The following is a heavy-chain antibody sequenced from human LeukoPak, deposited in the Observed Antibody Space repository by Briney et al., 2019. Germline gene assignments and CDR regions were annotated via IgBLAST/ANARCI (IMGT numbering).Heavy chain of an antibody. V-gene: IGHV3-21*01. CDR3: ARGGRYFDWLSDFDY. J-gene: IGHJ4*02. CDR2: SSSSNSYK. CDR1: GFTFSSYS. Sequence: GGSLRLSCAASGFTFSSYSMNSVRQAPGKGLEWVSSSSSSNSYKYYADSVKGRFTISRDNAKNSLYLQMNSLRAEDTAVYYCARGGRYFDWLSDFDYWGQGTLVTVSS. D-gene: IGHD3-9*01.